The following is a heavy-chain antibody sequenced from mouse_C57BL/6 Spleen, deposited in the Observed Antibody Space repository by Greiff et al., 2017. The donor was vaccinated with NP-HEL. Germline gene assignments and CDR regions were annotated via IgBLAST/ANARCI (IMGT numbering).Heavy chain of an antibody. Sequence: VQLKQSGPELVKPGASVKIPCKASGYTFTDYNMDWVKQSHGKSLEWIGDINPNNGGTIYNQKFKGKATLTVDKSSSTAYMELRSLTSEDTAVYYSARDGGQPSMDYWGQGTSVTVSS. V-gene: IGHV1-18*01. J-gene: IGHJ4*01. CDR2: INPNNGGT. CDR1: GYTFTDYN. CDR3: ARDGGQPSMDY. D-gene: IGHD3-3*01.